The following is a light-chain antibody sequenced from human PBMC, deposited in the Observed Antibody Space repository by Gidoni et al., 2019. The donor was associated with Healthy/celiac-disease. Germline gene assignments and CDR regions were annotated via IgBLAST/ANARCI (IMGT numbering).Light chain of an antibody. Sequence: DLQMTQCPSSLSASVGDSVTITCRASQSISSYLNWYQQQPRKAPKLLIYASSSLQSGVPSRFSGSGSGTYFTLTISSLQPEYSATYYCQHSYSTPHTFXQXTKLEIK. V-gene: IGKV1-39*01. J-gene: IGKJ2*01. CDR3: QHSYSTPHT. CDR1: QSISSY. CDR2: ASS.